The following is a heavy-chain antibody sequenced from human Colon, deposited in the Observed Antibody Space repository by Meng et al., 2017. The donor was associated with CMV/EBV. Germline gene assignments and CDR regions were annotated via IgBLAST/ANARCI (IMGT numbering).Heavy chain of an antibody. V-gene: IGHV4-34*01. CDR2: INHSGST. Sequence: YYWSWIRQPPGKGLEWIGEINHSGSTNYNPSLKSRVTISVDTSKNQFSLKLSSVTAADTAVYYCARGSLGGYVVVVAASPGYYGMDVWGQGTTVTVSS. CDR1: YY. J-gene: IGHJ6*02. D-gene: IGHD2-15*01. CDR3: ARGSLGGYVVVVAASPGYYGMDV.